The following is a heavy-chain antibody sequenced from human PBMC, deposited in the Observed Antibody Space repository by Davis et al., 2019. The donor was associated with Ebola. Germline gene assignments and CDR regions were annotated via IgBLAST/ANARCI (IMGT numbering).Heavy chain of an antibody. D-gene: IGHD4-23*01. Sequence: AASVKVSCKASGYTFTSYDINWVRQATGQGLEWMGWMNPNSGNTGYAQKFQGRVTMTRNTSISTAYMELSSLRSEDTAVYYCARWNQVVVTPSEVYYYYYGMDVWGQGNPGHRLL. CDR3: ARWNQVVVTPSEVYYYYYGMDV. CDR2: MNPNSGNT. V-gene: IGHV1-8*01. J-gene: IGHJ6*02. CDR1: GYTFTSYD.